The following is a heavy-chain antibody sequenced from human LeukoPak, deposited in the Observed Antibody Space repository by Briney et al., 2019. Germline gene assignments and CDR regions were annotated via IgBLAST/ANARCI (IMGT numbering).Heavy chain of an antibody. V-gene: IGHV4-39*01. J-gene: IGHJ4*02. CDR3: AALHWSGYYASFDD. CDR2: FYYSGGT. Sequence: SETLSLTCTVSGGSISSNSYDWGWIRQPPGKGLEWIGTFYYSGGTNYNPSLKSRVTMSADTSKNQISLRLSSVIAADTAVYYCAALHWSGYYASFDDWGQGTLVTDSS. CDR1: GGSISSNSYD. D-gene: IGHD3-3*01.